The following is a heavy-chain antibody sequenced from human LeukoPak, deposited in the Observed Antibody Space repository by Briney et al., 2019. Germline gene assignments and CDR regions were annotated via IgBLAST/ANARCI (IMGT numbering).Heavy chain of an antibody. D-gene: IGHD3-22*01. CDR3: ARDSSGYPDAFDI. CDR2: ISAYNGNT. CDR1: GYTFTSYG. V-gene: IGHV1-18*01. Sequence: ASVKVSCKASGYTFTSYGISWVRQAPGQGLEWMGWISAYNGNTNYAQKLQGRVTMTTDTSTSTAYMELGSLRCDDTAVYYCARDSSGYPDAFDIWGQGTMVTVSS. J-gene: IGHJ3*02.